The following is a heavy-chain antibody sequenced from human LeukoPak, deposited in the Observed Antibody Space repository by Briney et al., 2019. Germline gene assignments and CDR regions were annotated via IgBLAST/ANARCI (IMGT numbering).Heavy chain of an antibody. CDR1: GFTFSRCD. CDR3: AKDRRGSGWYGGFDS. Sequence: GGSLRLSCAASGFTFSRCDMHWVRQAPGKGLEWVAFVLYDGSLKYYADSVRGRVTISRDNSKNTLYLQLNSLRVEDTAVYYCAKDRRGSGWYGGFDSWGQGMLVTVSA. CDR2: VLYDGSLK. J-gene: IGHJ4*02. D-gene: IGHD6-19*01. V-gene: IGHV3-30*02.